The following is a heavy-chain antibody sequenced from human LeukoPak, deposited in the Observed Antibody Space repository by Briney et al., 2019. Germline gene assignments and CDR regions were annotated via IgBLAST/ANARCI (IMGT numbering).Heavy chain of an antibody. V-gene: IGHV4-34*01. D-gene: IGHD5-18*01. CDR2: INHSGST. Sequence: PSETLSLTCAVYGGSFSGYYWSWIRQPPGKGLEWIGEINHSGSTNYNPSLKSRVTISVDTSKNQFSLKLSSVTAADTAVYYCARAEPRIQLWLNYFDYWGQGTLVTVSS. CDR3: ARAEPRIQLWLNYFDY. J-gene: IGHJ4*02. CDR1: GGSFSGYY.